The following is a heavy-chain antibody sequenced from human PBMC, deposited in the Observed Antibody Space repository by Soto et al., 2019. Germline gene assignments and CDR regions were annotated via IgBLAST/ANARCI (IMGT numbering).Heavy chain of an antibody. D-gene: IGHD3-10*01. J-gene: IGHJ4*02. CDR1: GGSISSSTYY. CDR2: FFIGANT. CDR3: ARPLGLDIDAYY. Sequence: QLQLQESGPGLVKPSETLSLTCTVSGGSISSSTYYWGWMRQPPGKGLEWIASFFIGANTYYNPSHKSRVPIPTDTSKHLFSLNLISVAAADTALYFCARPLGLDIDAYYWGQVILVTVSS. V-gene: IGHV4-39*01.